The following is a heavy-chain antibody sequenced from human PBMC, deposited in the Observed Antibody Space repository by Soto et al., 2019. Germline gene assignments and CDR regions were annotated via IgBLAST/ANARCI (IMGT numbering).Heavy chain of an antibody. J-gene: IGHJ2*01. D-gene: IGHD2-21*02. CDR2: IIPIFGTA. V-gene: IGHV1-69*06. Sequence: QVQLVQSGAEVEKPGSPVKVSCKASEGTFSSYTIRWVRQARGQELEWRGGIIPIFGTANYAQKFQGRVTITADKSVRTVYMELSSLISEDRFVYYCARGVGTIWYFDLWGRGTLITVSS. CDR3: ARGVGTIWYFDL. CDR1: EGTFSSYT.